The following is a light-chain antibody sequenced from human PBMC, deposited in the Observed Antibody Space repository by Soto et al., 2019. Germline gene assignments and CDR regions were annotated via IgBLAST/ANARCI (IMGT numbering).Light chain of an antibody. CDR2: GNS. CDR1: SSNIGAGYD. Sequence: QSVLTQPPSVSGAPGQRVTISCTGSSSNIGAGYDVHWYQQLPGTAPKLLIYGNSNRPXXXXXRXSGSKSGTSASLAITGLQAEDEADYYCQSYDSSLSGVVFGGGTKLTVL. CDR3: QSYDSSLSGVV. V-gene: IGLV1-40*01. J-gene: IGLJ2*01.